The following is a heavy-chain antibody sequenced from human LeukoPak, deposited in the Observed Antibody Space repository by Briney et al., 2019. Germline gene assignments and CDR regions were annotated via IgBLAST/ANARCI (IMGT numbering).Heavy chain of an antibody. CDR3: ARHVDTATDYFDY. J-gene: IGHJ4*02. D-gene: IGHD5-18*01. Sequence: PTETLSLTCTVSGGSISSSSYYWGWIRQPPGKGLEWIGSIYYSGSSYYNPSLKSRVTISVHTSKNQFSLKLSSVTAADTAVYYCARHVDTATDYFDYWGQGTLVTVSS. V-gene: IGHV4-39*01. CDR2: IYYSGSS. CDR1: GGSISSSSYY.